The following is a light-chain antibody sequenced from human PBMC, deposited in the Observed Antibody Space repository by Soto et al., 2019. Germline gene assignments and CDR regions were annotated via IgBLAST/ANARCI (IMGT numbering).Light chain of an antibody. CDR2: EVS. Sequence: ALTQPPSVSGSPGQSVTISCTGTSSDVGSYNRVSWYQQPPGTAPKLMIYEVSNRPSGVPDRFSGSKSGNTASLTISGLQAEDEADYYCSSYTSSSTFVFGTGTKLTVL. CDR3: SSYTSSSTFV. J-gene: IGLJ1*01. V-gene: IGLV2-18*02. CDR1: SSDVGSYNR.